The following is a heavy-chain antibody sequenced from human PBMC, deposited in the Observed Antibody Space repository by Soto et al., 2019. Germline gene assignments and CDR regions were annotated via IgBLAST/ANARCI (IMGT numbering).Heavy chain of an antibody. CDR3: AKYPPPDFDP. CDR1: GGSIGSGDDY. Sequence: SETLSLTCSVSGGSIGSGDDYWTWIRQSPGKGLEWIGCISDSGRPFYNPSLRSRLTIALDTSKNHFSLKLKSVTAAATAVHYSAKYPPPDFDPCGQVWPVTGFS. D-gene: IGHD2-2*02. V-gene: IGHV4-30-4*08. J-gene: IGHJ5*02. CDR2: ISDSGRP.